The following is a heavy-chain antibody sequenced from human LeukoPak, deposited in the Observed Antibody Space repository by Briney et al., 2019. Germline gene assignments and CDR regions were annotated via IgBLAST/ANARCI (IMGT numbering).Heavy chain of an antibody. Sequence: PSETLSLTCAVSGGPISSSNWWSWVREPPGKGLEWIGEIYHSGSTNYNPSLKSRVTISVDKSKNQFSLKLSSVTAADTAVYYCARVLYDYVWGSYRPPLTWGQGTLVTVSS. V-gene: IGHV4-4*02. D-gene: IGHD3-16*02. CDR3: ARVLYDYVWGSYRPPLT. J-gene: IGHJ5*02. CDR2: IYHSGST. CDR1: GGPISSSNW.